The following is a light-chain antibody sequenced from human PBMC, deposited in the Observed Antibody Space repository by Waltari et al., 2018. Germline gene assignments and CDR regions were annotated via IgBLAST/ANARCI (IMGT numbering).Light chain of an antibody. J-gene: IGLJ2*01. CDR1: SSDVGAYNS. Sequence: QSALTQPASVSGSPGQSITISCTGTSSDVGAYNSVSWYQHHPGKAPKLMIYDVSKRPSGVSNRFSGSKSGNTASLTISGLQAEDEADYYCSSYTSSSTLVFGGGTKLTVL. CDR3: SSYTSSSTLV. V-gene: IGLV2-14*03. CDR2: DVS.